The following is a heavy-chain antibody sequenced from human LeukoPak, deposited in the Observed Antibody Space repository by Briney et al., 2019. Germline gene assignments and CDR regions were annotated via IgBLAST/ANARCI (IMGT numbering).Heavy chain of an antibody. CDR2: MSYDGSSK. V-gene: IGHV3-30*18. CDR3: AKEHYYGSGSYPPRYNYYGMDV. Sequence: GGSLRLSCAASGFTFSSYGMHWVRQAPGKGLEWVAVMSYDGSSKYYADSVKGRFTVSRDNSKNTLNLQMNSLRVEDTAVYYCAKEHYYGSGSYPPRYNYYGMDVWGQGTTVTVSS. J-gene: IGHJ6*02. D-gene: IGHD3-10*01. CDR1: GFTFSSYG.